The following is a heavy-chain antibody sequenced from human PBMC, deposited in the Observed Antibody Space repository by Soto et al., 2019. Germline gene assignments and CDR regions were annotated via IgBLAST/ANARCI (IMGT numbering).Heavy chain of an antibody. V-gene: IGHV1-18*01. CDR3: ARESLAARTGLDY. Sequence: QVQLVQSGAEVKKPGASVKVSCKASGYTFTSYGISWVRQAPGQGLEWMGWINAYNGNTNYAQKLQGRVTMTTDTSTSTAFMELSIRRSDATVLYYGARESLAARTGLDYWGQETLVTVSS. CDR1: GYTFTSYG. CDR2: INAYNGNT. J-gene: IGHJ4*02. D-gene: IGHD2-15*01.